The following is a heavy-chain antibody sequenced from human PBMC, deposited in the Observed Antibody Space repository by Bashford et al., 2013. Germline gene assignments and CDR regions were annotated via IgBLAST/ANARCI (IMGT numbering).Heavy chain of an antibody. D-gene: IGHD2-21*02. CDR3: ARGCGGDCFYFDY. Sequence: SCKAFWRRPSAAMLSAGCDRPLGQGTLSGWRESSLLFGTANYAQKFQGRVTITADESTSTAYMELSSLRSEDTAVYYCARGCGGDCFYFDYWGQGTLVTVSS. CDR2: SSLLFGTA. CDR1: RRPSAAML. J-gene: IGHJ4*02. V-gene: IGHV1-69*01.